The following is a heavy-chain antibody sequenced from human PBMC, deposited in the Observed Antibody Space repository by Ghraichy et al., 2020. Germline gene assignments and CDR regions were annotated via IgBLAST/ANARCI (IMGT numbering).Heavy chain of an antibody. Sequence: SVKVSCKASGGTFSSYTISWVRQAPGQGLEWMGRIIPILGIANYAQKFQGRVTITADKSTSTAYMELSSLRSEDTAVYYCARWYCSGGSCYSNAFDIWGQGTMVTVSS. CDR1: GGTFSSYT. CDR3: ARWYCSGGSCYSNAFDI. J-gene: IGHJ3*02. V-gene: IGHV1-69*02. D-gene: IGHD2-15*01. CDR2: IIPILGIA.